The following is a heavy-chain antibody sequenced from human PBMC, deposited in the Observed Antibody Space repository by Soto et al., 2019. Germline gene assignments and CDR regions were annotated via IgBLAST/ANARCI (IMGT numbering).Heavy chain of an antibody. D-gene: IGHD2-8*01. CDR3: AKSGGRPQGQCTDGVCPNFDD. V-gene: IGHV3-66*01. CDR1: GFTVVTNY. CDR2: VYYDDTT. Sequence: EVQLVESGGGLVQPGGSLRLSCAASGFTVVTNYMAWVRQAPGKGLDWVSVVYYDDTTYYADSVKGRFTLSRDSSTNTMYLHMTNLRAEDTAVYYCAKSGGRPQGQCTDGVCPNFDDWGQGTLVIVSS. J-gene: IGHJ4*02.